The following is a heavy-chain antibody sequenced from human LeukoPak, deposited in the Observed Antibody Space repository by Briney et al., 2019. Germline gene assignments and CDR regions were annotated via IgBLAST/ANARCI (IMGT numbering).Heavy chain of an antibody. CDR1: GGSISSGGYY. CDR2: IYYSGST. CDR3: ARAHTTVTANWFDP. V-gene: IGHV4-31*03. J-gene: IGHJ5*02. Sequence: SETLSLTCTVSGGSISSGGYYWSWIRQHPGKGLEWTGYIYYSGSTYYNPSLKSRVTISVDTSKNQFSLKLSSVTAADTAVYYCARAHTTVTANWFDPWGQGTLVTVSS. D-gene: IGHD4-17*01.